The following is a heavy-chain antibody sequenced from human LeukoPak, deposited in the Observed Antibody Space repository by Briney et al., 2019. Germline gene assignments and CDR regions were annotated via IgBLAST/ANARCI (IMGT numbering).Heavy chain of an antibody. J-gene: IGHJ4*02. CDR2: ISGSSGNT. V-gene: IGHV3-23*01. CDR1: GFTFSSYA. CDR3: VKLGYCGGDCYYFDY. Sequence: GGSLRLSCAASGFTFSSYAMSWVRQALGKGLEWVSGISGSSGNTYYADSVKGRFTISRDNSENTLHLQMSSLRDEDTAVYYCVKLGYCGGDCYYFDYWGQGTLVTVSS. D-gene: IGHD2-21*02.